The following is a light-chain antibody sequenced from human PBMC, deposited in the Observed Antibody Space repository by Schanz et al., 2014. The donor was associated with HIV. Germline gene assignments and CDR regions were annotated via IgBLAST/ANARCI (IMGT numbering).Light chain of an antibody. Sequence: QSALTQSASVSGSPGQSITISCTGTISDVGSYNLVSWYQQHPGKAPKLIIYDVNNRPSGVSNRFSGSKSGNTASLTISGLQAEDEADYYCSSHAGSNNLVFGGGTKLTVL. CDR1: ISDVGSYNL. CDR2: DVN. J-gene: IGLJ3*02. CDR3: SSHAGSNNLV. V-gene: IGLV2-23*02.